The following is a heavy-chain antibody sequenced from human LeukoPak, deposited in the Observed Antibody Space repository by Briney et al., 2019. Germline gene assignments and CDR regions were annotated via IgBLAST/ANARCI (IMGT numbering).Heavy chain of an antibody. J-gene: IGHJ4*02. CDR1: GFTFSSYA. Sequence: PGGSLRLSCAASGFTFSSYAMHWVRQAPGKGLEWVAVISYDGSNKYYADSVKGRFAISRDNSKNTLYLQMNSLRAEDTAVYYCARDLGYCSGGSCYGFDYWGQGTLVTVSS. D-gene: IGHD2-15*01. V-gene: IGHV3-30*09. CDR3: ARDLGYCSGGSCYGFDY. CDR2: ISYDGSNK.